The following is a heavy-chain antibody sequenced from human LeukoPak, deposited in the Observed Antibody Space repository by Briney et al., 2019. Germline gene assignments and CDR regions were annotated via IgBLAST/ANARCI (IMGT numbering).Heavy chain of an antibody. CDR2: IYYSGST. CDR3: AREGDSSGYYRGCAFDI. V-gene: IGHV4-31*03. CDR1: GGSISSGGYY. Sequence: SQTLSLTCTVSGGSISSGGYYWSWIRQHPGKGLEWIGYIYYSGSTYYNPSLKSRVTISVDTSKNQFPLKLSSVTAADTAVYYCAREGDSSGYYRGCAFDIWGQGTMVTVSS. J-gene: IGHJ3*02. D-gene: IGHD3-22*01.